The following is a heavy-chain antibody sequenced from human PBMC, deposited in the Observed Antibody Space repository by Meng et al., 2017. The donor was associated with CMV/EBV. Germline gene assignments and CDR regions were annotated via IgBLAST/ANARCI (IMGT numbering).Heavy chain of an antibody. CDR3: ARDRGLAARPDV. Sequence: SVKVSCKASGGTFSSYAISWVRQAPEQGLEWMGGIIPIFGTANYAQKFQGRVTITTDESTSTAYMELSSLRSEDTAVYYCARDRGLAARPDVWGQGTTVTVSS. J-gene: IGHJ6*02. CDR1: GGTFSSYA. D-gene: IGHD6-6*01. V-gene: IGHV1-69*05. CDR2: IIPIFGTA.